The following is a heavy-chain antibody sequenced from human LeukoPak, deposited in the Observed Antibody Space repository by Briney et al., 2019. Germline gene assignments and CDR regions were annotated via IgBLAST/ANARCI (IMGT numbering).Heavy chain of an antibody. CDR3: AKDHDSSGYYYSDY. Sequence: GGSLRLSCAASGFTFSSYSMNWVRQAPGKGLEWVAVISYDGSNKYYADSVKGRFTISRDNSKNTLYLQMNSLRAEDTAVYYCAKDHDSSGYYYSDYWGQGTLVTVSS. D-gene: IGHD3-22*01. CDR2: ISYDGSNK. V-gene: IGHV3-30*18. J-gene: IGHJ4*02. CDR1: GFTFSSYS.